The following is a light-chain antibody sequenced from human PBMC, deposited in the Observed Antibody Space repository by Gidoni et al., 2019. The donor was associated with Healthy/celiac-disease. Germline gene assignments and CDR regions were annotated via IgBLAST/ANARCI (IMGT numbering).Light chain of an antibody. J-gene: IGKJ3*01. CDR1: QDIRNY. CDR3: QQYDNLPLT. V-gene: IGKV1-33*01. Sequence: DIQMTKSPSSLSASVGDRVTITCQASQDIRNYLTWYQQQPGEAPKLLIYDASNLETGVPSRFSGSGSGTDFTFTISSLQPEYIATYYCQQYDNLPLTFGPGTKVDIK. CDR2: DAS.